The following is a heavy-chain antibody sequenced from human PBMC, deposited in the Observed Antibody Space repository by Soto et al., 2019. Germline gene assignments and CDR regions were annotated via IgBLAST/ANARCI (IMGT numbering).Heavy chain of an antibody. CDR3: AREDDSSGYYQTYYYYGMDV. D-gene: IGHD3-22*01. Sequence: GGSLRLSCAASGFTFSSYGMHWVRQAPGKGLEWVAVIWFDGSKKYYGDSVKGRFTISRDNFKNRLYLQVNSLRAEDTAVYYCAREDDSSGYYQTYYYYGMDVWGQGTTVTVSS. CDR2: IWFDGSKK. J-gene: IGHJ6*02. V-gene: IGHV3-33*01. CDR1: GFTFSSYG.